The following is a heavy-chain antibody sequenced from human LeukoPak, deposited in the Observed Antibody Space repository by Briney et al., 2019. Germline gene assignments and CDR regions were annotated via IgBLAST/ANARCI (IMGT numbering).Heavy chain of an antibody. J-gene: IGHJ3*02. CDR2: ITGNGGRT. V-gene: IGHV3-43*02. CDR1: GFSFDDSA. Sequence: GGSLRLSCAASGFSFDDSAMHWVRQAPGKGLEWVSHITGNGGRTYYGDSVKGRFTISRDNSKNSLFLQMNSLRTEDTAFYYCAKDLSSGIWGQGTMVTVYS. CDR3: AKDLSSGI. D-gene: IGHD5/OR15-5a*01.